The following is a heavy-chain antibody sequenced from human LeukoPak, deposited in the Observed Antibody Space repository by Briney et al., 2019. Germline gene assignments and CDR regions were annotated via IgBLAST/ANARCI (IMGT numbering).Heavy chain of an antibody. V-gene: IGHV3-21*01. CDR1: GFTFSSYS. CDR3: ARVSYYDFWSGYYYFDY. D-gene: IGHD3-3*01. Sequence: GGSLRLSCAASGFTFSSYSMNWVRQAPGKGLEWVSSISSSSSYIYYADSVKGRFTISRDNAKNSLYLQMNSLRAEDTAVYYCARVSYYDFWSGYYYFDYWGQEPWSPSPQ. CDR2: ISSSSSYI. J-gene: IGHJ4*01.